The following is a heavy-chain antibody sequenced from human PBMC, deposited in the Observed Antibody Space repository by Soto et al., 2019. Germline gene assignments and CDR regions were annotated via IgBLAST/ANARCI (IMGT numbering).Heavy chain of an antibody. V-gene: IGHV3-23*01. CDR3: AKAAADILTGYYGMDV. J-gene: IGHJ6*02. Sequence: VGSLRISCAASGFTFSSYAMSWVRQAPGEGLEWVSAISGSGGSTYYADSVKGRFTISRDNSKNTLYLQMNSLRAEDTAVYYCAKAAADILTGYYGMDVWGQGTTVTVSS. CDR2: ISGSGGST. D-gene: IGHD3-9*01. CDR1: GFTFSSYA.